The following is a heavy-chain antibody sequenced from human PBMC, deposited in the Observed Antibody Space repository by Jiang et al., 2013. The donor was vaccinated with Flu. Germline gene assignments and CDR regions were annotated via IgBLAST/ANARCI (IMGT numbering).Heavy chain of an antibody. J-gene: IGHJ4*02. D-gene: IGHD6-19*01. CDR1: GFSVSSKY. CDR3: ARGMAGTY. Sequence: QLLESGGGLIQPGGSLRLSCAVSGFSVSSKYMSWVRQAPAKGLEWVSVIYSDGTTYYADSVQGRFTISRDNAKNSLYLQMNILRAEDTAVYYCARGMAGTYWGQGALVTVSS. V-gene: IGHV3-53*01. CDR2: IYSDGTT.